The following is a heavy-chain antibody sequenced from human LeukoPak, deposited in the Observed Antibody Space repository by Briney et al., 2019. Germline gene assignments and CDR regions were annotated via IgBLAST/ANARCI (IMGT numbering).Heavy chain of an antibody. D-gene: IGHD4-17*01. J-gene: IGHJ4*02. CDR2: ISGSGGRI. CDR3: ARVFIGDYGDYQFDY. Sequence: PGGSLRLSCAASGFTFSSYGMSWVRQAPGKGLEWVSTISGSGGRIYYADSVKGRFTISRDNSKNTLYLQMNSLRAEDTAVYYCARVFIGDYGDYQFDYWGQGTLVTVSS. CDR1: GFTFSSYG. V-gene: IGHV3-23*01.